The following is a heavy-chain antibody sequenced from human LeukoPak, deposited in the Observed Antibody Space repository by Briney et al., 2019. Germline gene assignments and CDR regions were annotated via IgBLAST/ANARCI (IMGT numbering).Heavy chain of an antibody. Sequence: GRSLRLSCAASGFAFDDYAMHWVRQAPGKGLEWVSYISGSGRTTFYADSVKGRFTISRDNAKNSLYLQMSSLRVEDTAVYYCASWAGNTQSDSWSGPFDYWGQGTLVTVSS. CDR3: ASWAGNTQSDSWSGPFDY. CDR2: ISGSGRTT. CDR1: GFAFDDYA. J-gene: IGHJ4*02. V-gene: IGHV3-48*03. D-gene: IGHD3-3*01.